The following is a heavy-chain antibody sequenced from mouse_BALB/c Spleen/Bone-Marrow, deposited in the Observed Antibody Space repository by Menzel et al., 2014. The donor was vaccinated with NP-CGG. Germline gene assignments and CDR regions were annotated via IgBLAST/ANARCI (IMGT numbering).Heavy chain of an antibody. J-gene: IGHJ2*01. Sequence: VQLKESGPNLVKPGASVKISCKASGYSFTGYYMHWVRQSHGKSLEWIGRVNPNNDGTTYTQKFKGMAILTVDKSSSTAYMELRSLTSEDSAVYYCARRDYGDYWGQGTTLTVSS. CDR2: VNPNNDGT. CDR3: ARRDYGDY. CDR1: GYSFTGYY. V-gene: IGHV1-18*01. D-gene: IGHD1-1*02.